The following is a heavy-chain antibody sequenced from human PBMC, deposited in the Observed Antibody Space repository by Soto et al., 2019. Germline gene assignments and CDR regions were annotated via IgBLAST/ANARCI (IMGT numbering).Heavy chain of an antibody. CDR3: ARARAIGIVLMVYANAFFDL. CDR2: IYHSGST. Sequence: QVQLQESGPGLVKPSGTLSLTCAVSGGSISSSNWWSWVRQPPGKGLEWIGEIYHSGSTNYNPSPKSRVPISVDKSKNQFSLKLSSVTAADTAVYYCARARAIGIVLMVYANAFFDLWGRGTLVTVSS. J-gene: IGHJ2*01. V-gene: IGHV4-4*02. D-gene: IGHD2-8*01. CDR1: GGSISSSNW.